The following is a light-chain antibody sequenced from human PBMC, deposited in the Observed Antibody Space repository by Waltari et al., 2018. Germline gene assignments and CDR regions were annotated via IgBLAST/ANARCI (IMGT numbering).Light chain of an antibody. CDR2: LAS. V-gene: IGKV1-39*01. CDR1: QSISTY. Sequence: DVVMTQSPSSLSASVGDRVTITCRASQSISTYLNWYQQRPGKAPKLLIYLASSLQSGAPSRFSGSGSGTDFTLTISSLQPEDFATYYCQHGLIFGRGTRLELK. J-gene: IGKJ2*01. CDR3: QHGLI.